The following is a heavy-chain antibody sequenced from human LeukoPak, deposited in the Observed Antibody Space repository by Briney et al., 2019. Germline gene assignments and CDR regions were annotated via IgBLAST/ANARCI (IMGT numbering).Heavy chain of an antibody. V-gene: IGHV3-49*03. CDR1: GFTFGDYA. D-gene: IGHD6-19*01. CDR3: TRVPQWLVVDY. CDR2: IRSKAYGGTT. J-gene: IGHJ4*02. Sequence: GGSLRLSCTASGFTFGDYAMSWFRQAPGKGLEWVGFIRSKAYGGTTEYAASVKGRFTISRDDSKSIAYLQMNSLKTEDTAVYYCTRVPQWLVVDYWGQGTLVTVSS.